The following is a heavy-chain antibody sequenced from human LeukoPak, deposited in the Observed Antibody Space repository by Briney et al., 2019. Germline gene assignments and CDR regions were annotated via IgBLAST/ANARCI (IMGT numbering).Heavy chain of an antibody. CDR1: GYSFTSYW. D-gene: IGHD5-18*01. CDR2: IYPGDSGT. Sequence: GESLKISCKGSGYSFTSYWIGWVRQMPGKGLEWMGIIYPGDSGTRYSPSFQGQVTISADKSISTAYLQWSSLKASDTAMYYCARTSRGYSYGRNFDYWGQGTLVTVSS. CDR3: ARTSRGYSYGRNFDY. J-gene: IGHJ4*02. V-gene: IGHV5-51*01.